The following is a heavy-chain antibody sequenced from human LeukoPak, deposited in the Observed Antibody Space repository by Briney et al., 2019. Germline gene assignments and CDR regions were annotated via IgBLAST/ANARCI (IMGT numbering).Heavy chain of an antibody. V-gene: IGHV3-66*02. CDR1: GFTVSSYG. Sequence: PGGSLRLSCAASGFTVSSYGMSWVRQAPGKGPEWVSLVYSDGVTRYADSVQGRFTISRDNSKNTVYLQMNNLRVEDTAVYHCVRDRAEGRAWVEFDPWGQGMLVTVSS. CDR2: VYSDGVT. J-gene: IGHJ5*02. CDR3: VRDRAEGRAWVEFDP.